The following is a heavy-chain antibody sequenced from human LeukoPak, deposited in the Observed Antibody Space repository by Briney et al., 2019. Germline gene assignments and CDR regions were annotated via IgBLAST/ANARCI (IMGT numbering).Heavy chain of an antibody. V-gene: IGHV4-34*01. CDR1: GGSFSGYY. CDR2: INHSGST. D-gene: IGHD3-9*01. Sequence: SETLSLTCAVYGGSFSGYYWSWIRQPPGKGLEWIGEINHSGSTNYNPSLKSRVTISVDTSKNQFSLKLSSVTAADTAVYYCARQRIGYDILTGYYIRRRYSDYWGQGTLVTVSS. CDR3: ARQRIGYDILTGYYIRRRYSDY. J-gene: IGHJ4*02.